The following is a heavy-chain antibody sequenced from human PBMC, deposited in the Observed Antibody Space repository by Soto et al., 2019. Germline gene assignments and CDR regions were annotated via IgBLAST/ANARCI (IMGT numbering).Heavy chain of an antibody. V-gene: IGHV4-39*01. CDR3: VRHGVMEVVVTY. J-gene: IGHJ4*02. CDR1: VGSLSSSTYD. CDR2: IYYSGTT. D-gene: IGHD2-21*02. Sequence: WETLSLTCTFSVGSLSSSTYDWGWIRQSPGKRLEWIGSIYYSGTTYYNPSLKSRVTISLDTSKNQFSLSLSSVTAADTAIYYCVRHGVMEVVVTYWGQGTLVTVSS.